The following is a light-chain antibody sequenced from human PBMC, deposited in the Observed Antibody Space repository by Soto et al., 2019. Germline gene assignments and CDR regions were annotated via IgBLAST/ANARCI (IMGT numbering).Light chain of an antibody. J-gene: IGKJ5*01. CDR3: QQRNVWPPIT. Sequence: EIVLTQSPASLSLSPGDRATLSCRASQSVPRNLAWYQQRPGQAPRLLIYDASSRATGIPDRFSGSGSGTDFILTISSLEPEDFAVYYCQQRNVWPPITFGQGTRLEIK. V-gene: IGKV3-11*01. CDR1: QSVPRN. CDR2: DAS.